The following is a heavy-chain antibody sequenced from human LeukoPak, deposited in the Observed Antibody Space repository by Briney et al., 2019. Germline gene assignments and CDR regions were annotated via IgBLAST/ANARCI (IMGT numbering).Heavy chain of an antibody. V-gene: IGHV4-34*01. CDR3: ARAPGYCSSTSCYGGGDFDY. D-gene: IGHD2-2*01. Sequence: PSETLSLTCAVYGGSFSGYYWSWIRQPPGKGLEWIGEINHSGSTNYNPSLKSRVTISVDTSKNQFSLKLSSVTAADTAVYYCARAPGYCSSTSCYGGGDFDYWGQGTLVTVSP. CDR1: GGSFSGYY. J-gene: IGHJ4*02. CDR2: INHSGST.